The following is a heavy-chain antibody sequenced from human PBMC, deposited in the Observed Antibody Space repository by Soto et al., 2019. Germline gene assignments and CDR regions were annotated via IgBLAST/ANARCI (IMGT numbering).Heavy chain of an antibody. Sequence: GGSLRLSCAASGFTFSSYSMNWVRQAPGKGLEWVSSISSSSSYIYYADSVKGRFTISRDNAKNSLYLQMNSLRAEDTAVYYCARGSVGYCSSTSCYAVYYFDYWGQGTLVTVSS. V-gene: IGHV3-21*01. CDR2: ISSSSSYI. CDR3: ARGSVGYCSSTSCYAVYYFDY. CDR1: GFTFSSYS. J-gene: IGHJ4*02. D-gene: IGHD2-2*01.